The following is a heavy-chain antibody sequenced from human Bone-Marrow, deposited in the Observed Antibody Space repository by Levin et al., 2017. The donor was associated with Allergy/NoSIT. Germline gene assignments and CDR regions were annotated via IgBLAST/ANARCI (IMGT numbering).Heavy chain of an antibody. Sequence: SQTLSLTCSVSGGSFSSNNFWGWIRQPPGKGLEWIGSVYYTGSAYYNPSLQSRVTISIDTSKNQLTLNLRSMSAADTAIYYCARNVETAMAPGPIDYWGQGTLVTVSS. CDR1: GGSFSSNNF. CDR2: VYYTGSA. V-gene: IGHV4-39*06. CDR3: ARNVETAMAPGPIDY. D-gene: IGHD5-18*01. J-gene: IGHJ4*02.